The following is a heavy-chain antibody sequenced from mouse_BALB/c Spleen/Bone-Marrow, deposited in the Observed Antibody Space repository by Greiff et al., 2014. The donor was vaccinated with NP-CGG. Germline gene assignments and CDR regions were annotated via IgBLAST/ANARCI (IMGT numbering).Heavy chain of an antibody. V-gene: IGHV5-9-1*01. J-gene: IGHJ4*01. D-gene: IGHD4-1*01. CDR3: ARGDWDEAMDY. CDR1: GFTFSSYA. CDR2: INSGGSYT. Sequence: EVMLVESGGGLVKPGGSLKLSCAASGFTFSSYAMSWVRQTPEKRLEWVATINSGGSYTYYPDGVKGRFTISRDNAKNTLYLQMSSLRSEDTAMYYCARGDWDEAMDYWGQGTSVTVST.